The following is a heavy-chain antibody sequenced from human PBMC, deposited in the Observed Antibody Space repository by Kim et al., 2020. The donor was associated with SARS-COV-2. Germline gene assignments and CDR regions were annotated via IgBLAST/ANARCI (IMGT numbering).Heavy chain of an antibody. Sequence: GESLKISCKGSGYSCTSYWIGLERQMPGKGLDWMGINYPCDSDTIYSPSCQGQVTISADKSIITADLQWSSLKASDTVMYFCARQRGDYYYYMVVWGK. D-gene: IGHD3-10*01. CDR3: ARQRGDYYYYMVV. V-gene: IGHV5-51*01. CDR2: NYPCDSDT. J-gene: IGHJ6*03. CDR1: GYSCTSYW.